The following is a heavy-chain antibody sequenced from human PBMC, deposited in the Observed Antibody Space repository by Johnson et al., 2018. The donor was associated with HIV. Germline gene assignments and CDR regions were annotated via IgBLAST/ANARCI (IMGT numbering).Heavy chain of an antibody. J-gene: IGHJ3*02. CDR2: INWNGGST. CDR1: GFTFDDYG. V-gene: IGHV3-20*04. D-gene: IGHD6-19*01. Sequence: EVQVVESGGGVVRPGGSLRLSCAASGFTFDDYGMSWVRQAPGKGLEWVSGINWNGGSTGYADSVKGRFTISRDNAKNSLYLQMNSLRAEDTALYYCARRIAVAGTPPNHYDALDIWGQGTMVTVSS. CDR3: ARRIAVAGTPPNHYDALDI.